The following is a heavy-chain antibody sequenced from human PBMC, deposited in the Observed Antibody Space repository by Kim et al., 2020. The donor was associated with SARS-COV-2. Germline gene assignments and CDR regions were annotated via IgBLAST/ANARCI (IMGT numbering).Heavy chain of an antibody. D-gene: IGHD5-18*01. CDR2: ISGSGGST. J-gene: IGHJ3*02. Sequence: GGSLRLSCAASGFTFSSYAMSWVRQAPGKGLEWVSAISGSGGSTYYADSVKGRFTISRDNSKNTLYLQMNSLRAEDTAVYYCAKSQSGVPTTAMVRDDAFDIWGQGTMVTVSS. CDR1: GFTFSSYA. V-gene: IGHV3-23*01. CDR3: AKSQSGVPTTAMVRDDAFDI.